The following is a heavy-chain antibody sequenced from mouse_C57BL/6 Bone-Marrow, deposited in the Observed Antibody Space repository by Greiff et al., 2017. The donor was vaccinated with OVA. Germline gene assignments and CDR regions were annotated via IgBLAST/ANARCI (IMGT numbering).Heavy chain of an antibody. V-gene: IGHV5-4*03. D-gene: IGHD1-1*01. CDR1: GFTFSSYA. J-gene: IGHJ4*01. CDR2: ISDGGSYT. CDR3: ARFYYYGSSRAMDY. Sequence: EVKLVESGGGLVKPGGSLKLSCAASGFTFSSYAMSWVRQTPEKRLEWVATISDGGSYTYYPDNVKGRFTISRDNAKNNLYLQMSHLKSEDTAMYYCARFYYYGSSRAMDYWGQGTSVTVSS.